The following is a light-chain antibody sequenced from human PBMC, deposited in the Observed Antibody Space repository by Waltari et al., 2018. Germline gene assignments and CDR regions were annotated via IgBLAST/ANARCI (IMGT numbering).Light chain of an antibody. CDR1: QSITRY. Sequence: DIQMTQSPSSLSASVGDRVTITCRASQSITRYLNWYQQKPGKAPKLLIYTTSTLQSDIPSRFSGSGSGTDFTLNISSLQPEDFATYYCQQSFNTPRTFGQGTKLEIK. CDR3: QQSFNTPRT. V-gene: IGKV1-39*01. J-gene: IGKJ2*01. CDR2: TTS.